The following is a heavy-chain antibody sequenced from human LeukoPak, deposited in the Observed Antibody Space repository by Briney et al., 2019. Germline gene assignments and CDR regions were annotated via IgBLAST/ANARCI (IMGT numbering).Heavy chain of an antibody. J-gene: IGHJ6*03. V-gene: IGHV4-34*01. CDR2: INYSGST. CDR1: GGSFSGYY. D-gene: IGHD1-26*01. Sequence: PSETLSLTCAVYGGSFSGYYWSWIRQPPGKGLEWIGEINYSGSTKYNPPLKSRVTISVDTSKNQFSLKLSSVTAADTAVYYCARHGTRYYYYYMDVWGKGTTVTISS. CDR3: ARHGTRYYYYYMDV.